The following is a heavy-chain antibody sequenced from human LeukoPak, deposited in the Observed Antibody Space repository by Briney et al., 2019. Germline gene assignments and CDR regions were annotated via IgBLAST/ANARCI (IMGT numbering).Heavy chain of an antibody. D-gene: IGHD5-18*01. Sequence: ASVKVFCKASGGTFSSYTISWVRQAPGQGLEWMGRIIPILGIANYAQKFQGRVTITADKSTSTAYMELSSLRSEDTAVYYCARVLRYSYGSYFDYWGQGTLVTVSS. V-gene: IGHV1-69*02. CDR2: IIPILGIA. CDR1: GGTFSSYT. CDR3: ARVLRYSYGSYFDY. J-gene: IGHJ4*02.